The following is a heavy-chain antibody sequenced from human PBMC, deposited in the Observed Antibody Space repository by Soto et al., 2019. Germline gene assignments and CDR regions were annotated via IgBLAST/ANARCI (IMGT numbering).Heavy chain of an antibody. CDR1: RGTFRIYA. J-gene: IGHJ6*02. Sequence: SVTVSYKASRGTFRIYAISCVLQSPLQGRDWMGGIIPIFGTANYAQKFQGRVTITADESTSTAYMELSSLRSEDTAVYYCAIYSYGPWYYYYGMDVWGQGTTVTVSS. V-gene: IGHV1-69*13. CDR3: AIYSYGPWYYYYGMDV. CDR2: IIPIFGTA. D-gene: IGHD5-18*01.